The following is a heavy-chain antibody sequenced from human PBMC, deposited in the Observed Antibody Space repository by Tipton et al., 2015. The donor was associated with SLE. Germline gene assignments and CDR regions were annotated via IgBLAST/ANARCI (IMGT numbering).Heavy chain of an antibody. CDR2: ISSSGSAI. D-gene: IGHD3-22*01. V-gene: IGHV3-48*03. Sequence: QLVQSGGGLVQPGGSLRLSCAASGFTFSSYEMNWVRQAPGKGLEWVSYISSSGSAIYYADSVKGRFTISRDNAKNSLYLQMNSLRAEDTAVYYCARDEDSSGPLDYWGQGTLVTVSS. CDR3: ARDEDSSGPLDY. CDR1: GFTFSSYE. J-gene: IGHJ4*02.